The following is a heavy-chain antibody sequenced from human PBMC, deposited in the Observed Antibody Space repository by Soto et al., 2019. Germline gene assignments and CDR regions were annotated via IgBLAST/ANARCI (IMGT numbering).Heavy chain of an antibody. CDR1: GGTFSSYA. J-gene: IGHJ5*02. CDR2: IIPIFGTA. V-gene: IGHV1-69*13. CDR3: ARDLGDSGYDSNWFDP. D-gene: IGHD5-12*01. Sequence: SVKVSCKASGGTFSSYAISWVRQAPGQGLEWMGGIIPIFGTANYAQKFQGRVTITADESTSTAYMELSSLRSEDTAVYYCARDLGDSGYDSNWFDPWGQGTLVTVSS.